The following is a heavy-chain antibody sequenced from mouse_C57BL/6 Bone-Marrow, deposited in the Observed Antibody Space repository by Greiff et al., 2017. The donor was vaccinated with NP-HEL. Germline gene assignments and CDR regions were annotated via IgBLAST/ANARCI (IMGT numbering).Heavy chain of an antibody. J-gene: IGHJ1*03. Sequence: QVQLQQPGAELVKPGASVKLSCKASGYTFTSYWMHWVKQRPGQGLEWIGEIYPSDSYTNYNQKFKGKATLTVDTSSSTAYMQLSSLTSEDSAVFYCARDYYGSSLYRYFVVGDRGTAITVTS. CDR1: GYTFTSYW. CDR2: IYPSDSYT. D-gene: IGHD1-1*01. V-gene: IGHV1-50*01. CDR3: ARDYYGSSLYRYFVV.